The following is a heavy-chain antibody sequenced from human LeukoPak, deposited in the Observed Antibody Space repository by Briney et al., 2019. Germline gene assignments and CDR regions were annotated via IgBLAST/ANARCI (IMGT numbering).Heavy chain of an antibody. V-gene: IGHV4-59*08. CDR1: GGSISSYY. Sequence: SETLPLTCTGSGGSISSYYWSWIRQPPGKGLEWIGYIYYSGSTNYNPSLKSRVTISVDTSKNQFSLKLSSVTAADTAVYYCARHSDAFDIWGQGTMVTVSS. CDR2: IYYSGST. CDR3: ARHSDAFDI. J-gene: IGHJ3*02.